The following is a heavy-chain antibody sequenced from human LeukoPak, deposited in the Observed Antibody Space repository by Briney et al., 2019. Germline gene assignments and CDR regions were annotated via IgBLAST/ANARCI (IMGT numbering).Heavy chain of an antibody. CDR2: ISYDGSNK. CDR1: GFTFSSYG. CDR3: AKDEGFDSGYERAVDY. Sequence: PGGSLRLSCAASGFTFSSYGMHWVRQAPGKGLEWVAVISYDGSNKYYADSVKGRFTISRDNSKNTLYLQMNSLRAEDTAVYYCAKDEGFDSGYERAVDYWGQGTLVTVSS. D-gene: IGHD5-12*01. J-gene: IGHJ4*02. V-gene: IGHV3-30*18.